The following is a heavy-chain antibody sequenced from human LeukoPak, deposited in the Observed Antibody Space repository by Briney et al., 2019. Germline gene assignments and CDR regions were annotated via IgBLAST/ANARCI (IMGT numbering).Heavy chain of an antibody. CDR3: ARAAPNYYDSSGSLRNPYFDY. D-gene: IGHD3-22*01. CDR1: GGSFSGYY. CDR2: IYYSGST. V-gene: IGHV4-34*09. J-gene: IGHJ4*02. Sequence: SETLSLTCAVYGGSFSGYYWSWIRQPPGKGLEWIGYIYYSGSTYYNPSLKSRVTISVDTSKNQFSLKLSSVTAADTAVYFCARAAPNYYDSSGSLRNPYFDYWGQGTLVTVSS.